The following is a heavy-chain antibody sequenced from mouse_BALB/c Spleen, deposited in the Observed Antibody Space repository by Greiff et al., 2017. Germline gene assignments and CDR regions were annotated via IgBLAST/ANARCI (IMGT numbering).Heavy chain of an antibody. Sequence: QVQLQQSGAELVRPGSSVKISCKASGYAFSSYWMNWVKQRPGQGLEWIGQIYPGDGDTNYNGKFKGKATLTADKSSSTAYMQLSSLTSEDSAVYVCARKKTYYFDYWGQGTTLTVAS. CDR3: ARKKTYYFDY. CDR1: GYAFSSYW. CDR2: IYPGDGDT. V-gene: IGHV1-80*01. J-gene: IGHJ2*01.